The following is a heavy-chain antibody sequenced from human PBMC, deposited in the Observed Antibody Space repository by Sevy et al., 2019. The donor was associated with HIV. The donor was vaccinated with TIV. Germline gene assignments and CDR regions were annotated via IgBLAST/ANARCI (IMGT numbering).Heavy chain of an antibody. CDR3: ARTSVGYSYGVFDY. J-gene: IGHJ4*02. CDR1: GGTFSSYA. Sequence: ASMKVSCKASGGTFSSYAISWVRQAPGQGLEWMGGIIPIFGTANYAQKFQGRVTITADESTSTAYMELSSLRSEDTAVYYCARTSVGYSYGVFDYWGQGTLVTVSS. CDR2: IIPIFGTA. V-gene: IGHV1-69*13. D-gene: IGHD5-18*01.